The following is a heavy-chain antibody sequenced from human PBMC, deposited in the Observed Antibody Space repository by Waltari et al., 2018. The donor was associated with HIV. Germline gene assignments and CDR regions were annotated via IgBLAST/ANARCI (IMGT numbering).Heavy chain of an antibody. CDR1: GGTFSSYA. CDR2: IIPILGIA. Sequence: QVQLVQSGAEVKKPGSSVKVSCKAYGGTFSSYAIRWVRQAPGQRLEWMGRIIPILGIANYAQKFQGRVTITADKSTSTAYMELSSLRSEDTAVYYCARAYYGSGSAKKKHGMDVWGQGTTVTVSS. D-gene: IGHD3-10*01. V-gene: IGHV1-69*04. J-gene: IGHJ6*02. CDR3: ARAYYGSGSAKKKHGMDV.